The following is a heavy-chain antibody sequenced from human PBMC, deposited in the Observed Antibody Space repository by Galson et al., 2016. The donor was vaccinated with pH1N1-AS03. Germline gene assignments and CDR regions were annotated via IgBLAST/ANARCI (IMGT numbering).Heavy chain of an antibody. CDR3: ARDPRGPCSSATCATTYYFGMDV. Sequence: SVKVSCKASGYIFTGFYVHWVRQAPGQGLEWMGWINPNNGVTNYAQKFQAWVTMTGDTSISTAYLELYGLKSDDTAVYYCARDPRGPCSSATCATTYYFGMDVWGQGTTVFVSS. CDR1: GYIFTGFY. D-gene: IGHD1-26*01. V-gene: IGHV1-2*04. J-gene: IGHJ6*02. CDR2: INPNNGVT.